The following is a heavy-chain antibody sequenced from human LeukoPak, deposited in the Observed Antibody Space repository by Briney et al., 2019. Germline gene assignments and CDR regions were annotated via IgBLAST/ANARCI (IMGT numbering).Heavy chain of an antibody. Sequence: ASVKVSCKASGYTFTSYDIIWVRQATGQGLEWMGWMNPNTGYTGYAHQFQGRITMTRNTAISTAYMDLSSLNSQDTAVYYCARDKQLDWAHYYYYYMDVWGKGTTVTVSS. D-gene: IGHD1-1*01. CDR3: ARDKQLDWAHYYYYYMDV. CDR2: MNPNTGYT. J-gene: IGHJ6*03. CDR1: GYTFTSYD. V-gene: IGHV1-8*01.